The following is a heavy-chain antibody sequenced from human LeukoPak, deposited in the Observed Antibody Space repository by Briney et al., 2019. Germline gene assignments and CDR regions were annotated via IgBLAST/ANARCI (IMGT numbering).Heavy chain of an antibody. D-gene: IGHD2-2*01. Sequence: SETLSLTCTVSGGSISSYYWNWIRQPPGKGLEWIGYIYYSGSTNYNPSLKSRVTISVDTSKNQFSLSLSFVTAADTAVYYCARRPIVVVPAASHYFDYWGQGILVAVSS. CDR3: ARRPIVVVPAASHYFDY. CDR1: GGSISSYY. J-gene: IGHJ4*02. V-gene: IGHV4-59*08. CDR2: IYYSGST.